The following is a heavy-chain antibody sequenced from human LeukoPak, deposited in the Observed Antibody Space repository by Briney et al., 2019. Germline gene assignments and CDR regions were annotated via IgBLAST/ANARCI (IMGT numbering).Heavy chain of an antibody. D-gene: IGHD3-22*01. CDR2: IYTSGST. V-gene: IGHV4-61*02. J-gene: IGHJ4*02. CDR1: GGSISSGSYY. CDR3: ARVLMLIVVVD. Sequence: PSETLSLTCTVSGGSISSGSYYWSWIRQPAGKGLEWIGRIYTSGSTNYNPSLKSRVTISVDTSKNQFSLKLSSVTAADTAVYYCARVLMLIVVVDWGQGTLVTVSS.